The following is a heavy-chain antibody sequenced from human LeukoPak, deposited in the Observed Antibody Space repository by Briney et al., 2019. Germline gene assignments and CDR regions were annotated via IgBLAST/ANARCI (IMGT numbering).Heavy chain of an antibody. J-gene: IGHJ4*02. CDR1: GFTVINNY. CDR3: AKTYYYGSGSY. CDR2: LYSGGSA. Sequence: GGSLRLSCVVSGFTVINNYMSWVRQAPGKGLEWVSVLYSGGSAYYADSVKGRFTISRDNSKNTLYLQMNSLRAEDTAVYYCAKTYYYGSGSYWGQGTLVTVSS. D-gene: IGHD3-10*01. V-gene: IGHV3-66*01.